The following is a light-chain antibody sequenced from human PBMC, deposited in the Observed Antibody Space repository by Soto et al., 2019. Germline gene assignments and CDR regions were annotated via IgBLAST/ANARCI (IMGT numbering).Light chain of an antibody. CDR3: QQLNRYPLT. Sequence: IQLTQSPSSLSASVGDRVTITCRASQGISSYLAWYQQKPGKAPKRLIYAASTLQSGVPSRFSGSGSGTDLTLIISSLQREDFSTYYCQQLNRYPLTFGGGIKVEIK. J-gene: IGKJ4*01. CDR2: AAS. CDR1: QGISSY. V-gene: IGKV1-9*01.